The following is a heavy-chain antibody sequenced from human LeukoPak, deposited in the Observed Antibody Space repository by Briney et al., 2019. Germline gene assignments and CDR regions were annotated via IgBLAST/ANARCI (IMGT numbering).Heavy chain of an antibody. D-gene: IGHD2-15*01. CDR1: SGSMSRYL. CDR2: FYNSGSA. CDR3: VRPGLSSWWVYFNY. V-gene: IGHV4-59*08. Sequence: SETLSLTCTVSSGSMSRYLWSWIRQPPGKGLEWIAYFYNSGSAKYNPSLQSRVTISVDTSKNQVSLSLSSVTAADTAVYYCVRPGLSSWWVYFNYWGQGTVVTVSS. J-gene: IGHJ4*02.